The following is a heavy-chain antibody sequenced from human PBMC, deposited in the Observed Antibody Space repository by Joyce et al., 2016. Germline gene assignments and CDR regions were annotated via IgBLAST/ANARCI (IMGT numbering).Heavy chain of an antibody. CDR2: INEDGRER. CDR3: LKRHYTND. Sequence: EVPVVESGGGLVQPGGSLRLSCAASRFTFRNYWMNWVRQALGRGLEWVAHINEDGRERNYVDSVKGRFTISRDNARDSLYLQMNSLRGEDTAVYYCLKRHYTNDWGPGTLVTVTS. V-gene: IGHV3-7*03. J-gene: IGHJ1*01. CDR1: RFTFRNYW. D-gene: IGHD3-3*01.